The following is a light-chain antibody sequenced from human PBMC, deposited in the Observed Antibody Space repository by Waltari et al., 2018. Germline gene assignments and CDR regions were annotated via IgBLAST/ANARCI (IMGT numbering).Light chain of an antibody. CDR2: SNN. V-gene: IGLV1-44*01. CDR3: AAWDDSLNGPV. Sequence: QSVLTQPPSASGTPGQRVTIYCSGSSSNIGSNTVNWYQQLPGTAPKLLIYSNNQRPSGVPDRFSGSKSGTSAPLAISGLQSEDEADYYCAAWDDSLNGPVFGGGTKLTVL. J-gene: IGLJ2*01. CDR1: SSNIGSNT.